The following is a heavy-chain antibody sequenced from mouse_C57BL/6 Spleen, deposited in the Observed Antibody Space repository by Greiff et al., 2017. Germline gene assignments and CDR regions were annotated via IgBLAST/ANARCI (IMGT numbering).Heavy chain of an antibody. J-gene: IGHJ1*03. V-gene: IGHV5-4*01. D-gene: IGHD1-1*01. CDR3: ARDNDFYYYGSRQDWYFDV. CDR1: GFTFSSYA. Sequence: EVKVVESGGGLVKPGGSLKLSCAASGFTFSSYAMSWVRQTPEKRLEWVATISDGGSYTYYPDNVKGRFTISRDNVKNNLYLQMSHLKSEDTAMYYCARDNDFYYYGSRQDWYFDVWGTGTTVTVSS. CDR2: ISDGGSYT.